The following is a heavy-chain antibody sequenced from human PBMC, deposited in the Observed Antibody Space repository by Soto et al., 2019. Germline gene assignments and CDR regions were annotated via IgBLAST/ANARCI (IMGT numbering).Heavy chain of an antibody. CDR2: TIPALGKT. J-gene: IGHJ6*01. V-gene: IGHV1-69*10. CDR1: GENFKKNV. CDR3: ARGPFRTSAMDV. D-gene: IGHD3-10*01. Sequence: SVKDSFKTSGENFKKNVFTWVRQAPGQGLEWMGGTIPALGKTHYIEKFQGRVTITVDDATRTVYMEVRDLTSEDTAIYYCARGPFRTSAMDVWGQGTPVTVSS.